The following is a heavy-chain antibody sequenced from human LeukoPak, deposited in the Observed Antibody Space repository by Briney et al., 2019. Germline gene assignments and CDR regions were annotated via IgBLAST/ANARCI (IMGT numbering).Heavy chain of an antibody. D-gene: IGHD3-22*01. Sequence: PSETLSLTCTVSGGSISSYYWSWIRQPPGKGLEWIGYICYSGSTNYNPSLKSRVTISVDTSKNQFSLKLSSVTAADTAVYYCARDGEYYYDSSGYRPYWYYWGQGTLVTVSS. J-gene: IGHJ4*02. CDR3: ARDGEYYYDSSGYRPYWYY. CDR1: GGSISSYY. V-gene: IGHV4-59*01. CDR2: ICYSGST.